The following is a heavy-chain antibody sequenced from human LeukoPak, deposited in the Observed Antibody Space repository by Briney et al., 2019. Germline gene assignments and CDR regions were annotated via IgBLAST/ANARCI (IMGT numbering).Heavy chain of an antibody. Sequence: ASVKVSCKASGYTFTSYYMHWVRQAPGQGLEWMGWISAYNGDTNYAQKLQGRVTMTTDTSTSTAYMELRSLRSDDTAVYYCARDPSNSSGWRTWFDPWGQGTLVTVSS. J-gene: IGHJ5*02. CDR3: ARDPSNSSGWRTWFDP. V-gene: IGHV1-18*04. CDR1: GYTFTSYY. D-gene: IGHD6-19*01. CDR2: ISAYNGDT.